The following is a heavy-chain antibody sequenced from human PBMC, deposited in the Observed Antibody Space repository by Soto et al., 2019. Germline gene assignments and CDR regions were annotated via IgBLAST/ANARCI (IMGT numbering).Heavy chain of an antibody. CDR3: ARGSGWYQYAFDL. V-gene: IGHV1-69*12. CDR1: GGTFSRYA. CDR2: IIPTFERP. D-gene: IGHD6-13*01. J-gene: IGHJ3*01. Sequence: QVQLVQSGAEVKKPGSSVKVSCMASGGTFSRYALSWIRQAPGQGLEWMGGIIPTFERPNYAQRFQGRLTIIADESTSTAYMELSSLRSDDMAVYYCARGSGWYQYAFDLWGQGTTVTASS.